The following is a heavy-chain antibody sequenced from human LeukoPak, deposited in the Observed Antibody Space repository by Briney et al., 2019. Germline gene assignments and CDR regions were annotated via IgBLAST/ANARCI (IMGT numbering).Heavy chain of an antibody. D-gene: IGHD5-12*01. CDR3: GRGPGYRSDY. CDR2: INQDGSEK. J-gene: IGHJ4*02. V-gene: IGHV3-7*03. CDR1: GFSFNTYW. Sequence: GGSLRLSCAASGFSFNTYWMTWVRQAPGKGREWVANINQDGSEKNYVGSVKGRFTISRDSAKKSLYLQMNSLRAEDTAVYYCGRGPGYRSDYWGQGTLVTVSS.